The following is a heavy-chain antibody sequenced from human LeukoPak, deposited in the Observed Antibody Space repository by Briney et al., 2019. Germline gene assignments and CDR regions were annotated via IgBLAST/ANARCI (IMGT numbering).Heavy chain of an antibody. CDR3: ARGYSSSWYFNWFDP. CDR2: IYHSGTT. V-gene: IGHV4-38-2*02. Sequence: PSETLSLTCTVSGYSISSGYFWGWIRQPPGKGLEWIGSIYHSGTTYYNPSLKSRVTISVDTSKNQFSLKLTSVTAADTAVCYCARGYSSSWYFNWFDPWGQGTLVTVSS. J-gene: IGHJ5*02. D-gene: IGHD6-13*01. CDR1: GYSISSGYF.